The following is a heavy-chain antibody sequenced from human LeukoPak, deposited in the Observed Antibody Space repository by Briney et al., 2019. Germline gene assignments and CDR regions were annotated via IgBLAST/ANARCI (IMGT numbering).Heavy chain of an antibody. Sequence: GGSLRLSCAASGFTFGNYWMHWVRQVPGKGLVWVSRIDTDGSITNYADSARSRFTISRDNARNNLYLQMNSLRAEDTAVYYCVRDLGGRYGYWGQGTLVTVPS. CDR2: IDTDGSIT. D-gene: IGHD1-26*01. CDR3: VRDLGGRYGY. V-gene: IGHV3-74*01. CDR1: GFTFGNYW. J-gene: IGHJ4*02.